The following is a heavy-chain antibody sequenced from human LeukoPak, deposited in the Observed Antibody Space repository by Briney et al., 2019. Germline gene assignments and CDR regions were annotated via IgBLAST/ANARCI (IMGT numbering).Heavy chain of an antibody. D-gene: IGHD1-26*01. Sequence: KPSETLSLTCAVYGGSFSGYYWSWIRQPPGKGLEWIGEINHSGSTNYNPSLKSRVTISVDTSKNQFSLKLSSVTAADTAVYYCARRGNSGSYVDWFDPWGQGTLVTVSS. CDR1: GGSFSGYY. J-gene: IGHJ5*02. CDR2: INHSGST. V-gene: IGHV4-34*01. CDR3: ARRGNSGSYVDWFDP.